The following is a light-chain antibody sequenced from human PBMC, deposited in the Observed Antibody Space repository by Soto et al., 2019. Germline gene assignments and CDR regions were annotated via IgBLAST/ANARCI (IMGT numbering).Light chain of an antibody. V-gene: IGKV3-15*01. CDR3: QQYNNWPPTWT. CDR1: RSVSSN. CDR2: GAS. J-gene: IGKJ1*01. Sequence: EIVMTQSPATLSVSPGERATLSCRASRSVSSNLAWYQQKSGQAPRLLIYGASTRATGIPARFSGSGSGTEFTLTISSLQSEDFAVYYCQQYNNWPPTWTFGQGTKVEIK.